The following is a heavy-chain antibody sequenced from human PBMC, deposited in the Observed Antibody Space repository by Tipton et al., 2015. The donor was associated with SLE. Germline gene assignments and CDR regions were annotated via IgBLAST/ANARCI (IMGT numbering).Heavy chain of an antibody. Sequence: SLRLSCSGSGFTFSSYAMNWVRQAPGKGLVWVSRIKSDGSYTTYADPVRGRFTISRDNAKSTLYLQMSSLRAEDTAVYYCARGDSGYSVVWGQGTPVSVSS. CDR2: IKSDGSYT. CDR1: GFTFSSYA. D-gene: IGHD5-12*01. V-gene: IGHV3-74*03. J-gene: IGHJ4*02. CDR3: ARGDSGYSVV.